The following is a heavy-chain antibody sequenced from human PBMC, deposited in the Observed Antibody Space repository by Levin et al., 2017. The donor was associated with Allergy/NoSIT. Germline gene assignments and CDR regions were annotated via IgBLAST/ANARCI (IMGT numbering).Heavy chain of an antibody. CDR1: GFPFRTFA. V-gene: IGHV3-33*01. J-gene: IGHJ5*02. Sequence: LSLTCAASGFPFRTFAMHWVRQAPGRGLEWVAIIYNDGNSKYHADSVKGRFTISSDNSKNMLYLQMNSLRAEDTAIYYCARDFESYSSGWYGWFDPWGQGTLVTVSS. CDR2: IYNDGNSK. D-gene: IGHD6-19*01. CDR3: ARDFESYSSGWYGWFDP.